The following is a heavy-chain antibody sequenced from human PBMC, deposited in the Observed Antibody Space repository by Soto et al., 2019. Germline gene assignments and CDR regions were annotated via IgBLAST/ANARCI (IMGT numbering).Heavy chain of an antibody. CDR2: ISYDGRNE. D-gene: IGHD3-22*01. J-gene: IGHJ4*02. V-gene: IGHV3-30*18. CDR1: GFTFSSYG. Sequence: QVQLMESGGGVVQPGRSLRLSCAASGFTFSSYGIHWVRQAPGKGLEWVAVISYDGRNEQYADSVKGRFTIARDNSKNTLYLQMDSLRAEDTAVYYCAKDTYYHDTSGYYIFEYWGQGTLVTVSS. CDR3: AKDTYYHDTSGYYIFEY.